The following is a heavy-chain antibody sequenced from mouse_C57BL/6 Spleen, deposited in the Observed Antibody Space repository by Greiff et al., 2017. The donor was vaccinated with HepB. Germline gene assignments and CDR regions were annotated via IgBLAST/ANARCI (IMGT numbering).Heavy chain of an antibody. V-gene: IGHV1-80*01. Sequence: QVQLQQSGAELVKPGASVKISCKASGYAFSSYWMNWVKQRPGKGLEWIGQIYPGDGDTNYNGKFKGKATLTADKSSSTAYMQLSSLTSEDSAVYFCARDFQFITTVVAPGGFAYWGQGTLVTVS. CDR3: ARDFQFITTVVAPGGFAY. CDR1: GYAFSSYW. J-gene: IGHJ3*01. CDR2: IYPGDGDT. D-gene: IGHD1-1*01.